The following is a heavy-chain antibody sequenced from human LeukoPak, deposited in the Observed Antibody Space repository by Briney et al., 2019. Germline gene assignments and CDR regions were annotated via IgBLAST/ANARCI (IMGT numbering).Heavy chain of an antibody. CDR1: GGPFSGYY. D-gene: IGHD3-22*01. CDR3: ARFGDYYDSGGYRAGYYYYMDV. CDR2: ISHSGST. V-gene: IGHV4-34*01. J-gene: IGHJ6*03. Sequence: SETLSLTCAVHGGPFSGYYWSWIRQPPGKGLEWFGEISHSGSTNYNPSLKSRVTISVDTSKNQFSLKLSSVTAADTAVYYCARFGDYYDSGGYRAGYYYYMDVWGKGTTVTVSS.